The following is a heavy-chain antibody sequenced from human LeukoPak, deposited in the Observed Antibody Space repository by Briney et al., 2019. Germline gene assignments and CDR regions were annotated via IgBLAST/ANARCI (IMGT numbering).Heavy chain of an antibody. CDR2: ISSSSNYQ. Sequence: GGSLRLSCAASGFTFSSYSMSWVRQAPGKGLEWVSFISSSSNYQYYADSVKGRFTISRDNAKNSLYLQMNSLRAEDTAVYYCARDVAARPRWFAPWGQGTLVTVSS. V-gene: IGHV3-21*01. J-gene: IGHJ5*02. D-gene: IGHD6-6*01. CDR3: ARDVAARPRWFAP. CDR1: GFTFSSYS.